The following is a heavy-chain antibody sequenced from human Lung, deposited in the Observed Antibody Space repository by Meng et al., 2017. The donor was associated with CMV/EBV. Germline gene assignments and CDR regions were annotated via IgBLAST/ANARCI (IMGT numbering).Heavy chain of an antibody. CDR3: AREYWGPEY. D-gene: IGHD7-27*01. Sequence: GESLKISWAASGLTFTSFWMTSVRQAPGKGLEWVANIKEDGSVKHYGDSLKGRFTMSRDNAKNSVYLQMNGLRAEDTAVYYCAREYWGPEYWGQGTLVTVSS. V-gene: IGHV3-7*01. CDR2: IKEDGSVK. J-gene: IGHJ4*02. CDR1: GLTFTSFW.